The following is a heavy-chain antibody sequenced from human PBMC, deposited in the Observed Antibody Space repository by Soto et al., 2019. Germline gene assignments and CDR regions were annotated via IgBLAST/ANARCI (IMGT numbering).Heavy chain of an antibody. Sequence: SVKVSCKASGGTSSSYAISWVRQAPGQGLEWMGGIIPIFGTANYAQKFQGRVTITADESTSTAYMELSSLRSEDTAVYYCAREMNSRYYYYGMDVWGQGTTVTVSS. CDR1: GGTSSSYA. CDR3: AREMNSRYYYYGMDV. J-gene: IGHJ6*02. V-gene: IGHV1-69*13. CDR2: IIPIFGTA. D-gene: IGHD6-13*01.